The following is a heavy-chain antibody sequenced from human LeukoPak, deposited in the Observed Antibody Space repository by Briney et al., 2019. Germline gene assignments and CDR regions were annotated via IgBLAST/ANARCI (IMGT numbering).Heavy chain of an antibody. CDR3: ARDLTDHPDYSISYFNY. J-gene: IGHJ4*02. CDR2: ISSSSSYL. V-gene: IGHV3-21*01. CDR1: GFTFSSYS. D-gene: IGHD4-11*01. Sequence: GGSLRLSCAASGFTFSSYSMNWVRQAPGKGLEWVSSISSSSSYLYYADSVKGRFTISRDNAKNSLSLQMNSLRAEDTAVYYCARDLTDHPDYSISYFNYWGQGTLVTVSS.